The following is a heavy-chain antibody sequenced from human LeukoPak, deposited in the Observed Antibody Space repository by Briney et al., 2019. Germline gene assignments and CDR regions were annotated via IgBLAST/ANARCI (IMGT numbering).Heavy chain of an antibody. CDR3: ARTKPLDPFDF. CDR1: GGSVSTSSYY. V-gene: IGHV4-39*07. CDR2: ISFSGTT. J-gene: IGHJ3*01. Sequence: PSETLSLTCTVSGGSVSTSSYYWGWIRQPPGKGLEWIGSISFSGTTYYNPSLKSRVTISVDTSKNQFSLKVNSVTAADTAVYYCARTKPLDPFDFWGQGTLVTVSS.